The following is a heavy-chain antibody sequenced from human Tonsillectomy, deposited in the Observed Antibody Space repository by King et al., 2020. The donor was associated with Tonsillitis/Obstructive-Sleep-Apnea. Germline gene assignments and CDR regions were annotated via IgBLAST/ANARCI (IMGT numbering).Heavy chain of an antibody. D-gene: IGHD3/OR15-3a*01. CDR1: GYTLTELS. J-gene: IGHJ4*02. CDR3: ATSPAAPYGTFDY. V-gene: IGHV1-24*01. CDR2: FYPEDGET. Sequence: VQLVESGAEVKKPGASVKVSCKVSGYTLTELSMHWVRQAPGKGLEWMGGFYPEDGETIYAQKFQGRVTMTEDTSTDTAYMELRSLKSEDTAVYYCATSPAAPYGTFDYWGQGTLVTVSS.